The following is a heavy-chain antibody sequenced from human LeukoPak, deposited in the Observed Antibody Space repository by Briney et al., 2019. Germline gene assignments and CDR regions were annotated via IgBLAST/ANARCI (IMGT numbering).Heavy chain of an antibody. CDR3: ARERSRGGMDV. CDR1: GFTFSSYA. D-gene: IGHD6-13*01. V-gene: IGHV3-30-3*01. CDR2: ISYDGSNK. J-gene: IGHJ6*02. Sequence: GGSLRLSCAASGFTFSSYAMHWVRQAPGKGLEWVAVISYDGSNKYYADSVKGRFTIYRDNSKNTLYLQMNSLRAEDTAVYYCARERSRGGMDVWGQGTTVTVSS.